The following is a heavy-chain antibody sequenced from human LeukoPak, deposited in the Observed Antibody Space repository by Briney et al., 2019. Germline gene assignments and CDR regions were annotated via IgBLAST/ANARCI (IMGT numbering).Heavy chain of an antibody. D-gene: IGHD7-27*01. CDR3: ASNTGTVFDY. V-gene: IGHV4-59*01. CDR1: DDSITMYY. CDR2: VYYTGST. J-gene: IGHJ4*02. Sequence: PSETLSRTCTGSDDSITMYYWSWIRQPPGKGLEWIGYVYYTGSTEYNPSLRSRVTISLEMSKHQFSLDLTSVTAADTAVYYCASNTGTVFDYWGQGALVTVSS.